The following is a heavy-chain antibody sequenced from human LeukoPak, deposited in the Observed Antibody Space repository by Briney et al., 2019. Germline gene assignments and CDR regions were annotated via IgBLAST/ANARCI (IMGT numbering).Heavy chain of an antibody. CDR3: ARVLGYSGYDFSYFDY. J-gene: IGHJ4*02. D-gene: IGHD5-12*01. CDR2: IYYSGST. CDR1: GGSISTSSHY. Sequence: SETLSLTCTVSGGSISTSSHYWGWIRQPPGKGLEWIGSIYYSGSTYYNPSLKNRVTISVDTSKNQFSLKLSSVTAAATAIYSCARVLGYSGYDFSYFDYWGQGTLVTVSS. V-gene: IGHV4-39*07.